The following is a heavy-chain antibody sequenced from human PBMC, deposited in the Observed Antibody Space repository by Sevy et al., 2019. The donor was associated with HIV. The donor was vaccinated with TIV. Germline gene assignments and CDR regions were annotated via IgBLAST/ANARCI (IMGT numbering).Heavy chain of an antibody. V-gene: IGHV3-49*03. J-gene: IGHJ4*02. Sequence: GGSLRLSCTASGFTFGDYAMSWFRQAPGKGLEWVGFIRSKAYGGTTEYAASVKGRFTISRDDSKSIAYLQMNSLKTEDTAVYYCTRAGITMIVVVPFDYWGQGTPVTVSS. D-gene: IGHD3-22*01. CDR2: IRSKAYGGTT. CDR1: GFTFGDYA. CDR3: TRAGITMIVVVPFDY.